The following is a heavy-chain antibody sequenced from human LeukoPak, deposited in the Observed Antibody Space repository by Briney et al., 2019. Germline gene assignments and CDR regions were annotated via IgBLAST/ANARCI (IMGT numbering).Heavy chain of an antibody. CDR2: ISYDGSNK. CDR1: GFTFSSYA. D-gene: IGHD3-22*01. CDR3: ARLPYYDSSTYYSYHNYYYYMDV. Sequence: GGSLRLSCAASGFTFSSYAMHWVRQAPGKGLEWVAVISYDGSNKYYADSVKGRFTISRDNSKNTLYLQMNSLRAEDTAVYFCARLPYYDSSTYYSYHNYYYYMDVWGKGTTVTVSS. V-gene: IGHV3-30*04. J-gene: IGHJ6*03.